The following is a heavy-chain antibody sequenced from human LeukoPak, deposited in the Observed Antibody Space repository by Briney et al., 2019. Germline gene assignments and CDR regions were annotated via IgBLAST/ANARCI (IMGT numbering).Heavy chain of an antibody. CDR2: ISYDGTDK. D-gene: IGHD6-19*01. V-gene: IGHV3-30*18. CDR3: AKGTSAWYAGFNY. CDR1: GFTFSDYY. J-gene: IGHJ4*02. Sequence: GGSLRLSCAASGFTFSDYYMSWVRQAPGKGLEWVAVISYDGTDKFYADSVKGRFTISRDNPKNTLSLQMDSLRAEDTALYYCAKGTSAWYAGFNYWGQGTLVTVSS.